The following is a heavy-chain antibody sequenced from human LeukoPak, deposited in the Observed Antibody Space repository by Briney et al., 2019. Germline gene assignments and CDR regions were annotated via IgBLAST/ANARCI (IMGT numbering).Heavy chain of an antibody. CDR1: GGSISSGGYY. Sequence: ESGPGLVKPSQTLSLTCTVSGGSISSGGYYWSWIRQHPGKGLEWIGCIYYSGSTNYNPSLKSRVTISLDSSKNHFSLSLSSVTAADTAVYYCARDAGAAAAFYYFDFWGQGTLVTVSS. V-gene: IGHV4-31*03. CDR3: ARDAGAAAAFYYFDF. D-gene: IGHD6-13*01. CDR2: IYYSGST. J-gene: IGHJ4*02.